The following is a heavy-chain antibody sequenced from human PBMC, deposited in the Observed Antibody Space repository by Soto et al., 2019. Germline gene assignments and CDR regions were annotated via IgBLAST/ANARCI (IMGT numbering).Heavy chain of an antibody. CDR3: ARGVGEQLGYYYYYMDV. D-gene: IGHD6-6*01. Sequence: QVQLQESGPGLVKPSGTLSLTCAVSSGSISSSNWWSWVRQPPGKGLEWIGEIYHSGSTNYNPSLKSRVTISVDKSKNQFSLKLSSVIAADTAVYYCARGVGEQLGYYYYYMDVWGKGTTVTVSS. J-gene: IGHJ6*03. V-gene: IGHV4-4*02. CDR2: IYHSGST. CDR1: SGSISSSNW.